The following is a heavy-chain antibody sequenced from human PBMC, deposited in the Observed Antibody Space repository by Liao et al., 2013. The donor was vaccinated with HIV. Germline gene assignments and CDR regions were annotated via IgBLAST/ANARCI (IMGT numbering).Heavy chain of an antibody. Sequence: QVQLQQWGAGLLKPSETLSLTCAVYGGSFSGYYWSWIRQPPGKGLEWIGEINHSGSTNYNPSLKSRVTISVDTSKNQFSLKLSSVTAADTAVYYCARVLIRGYSSPTRRWFDPWGPGEPWSPSPQ. V-gene: IGHV4-34*01. CDR1: GGSFSGYY. CDR3: ARVLIRGYSSPTRRWFDP. CDR2: INHSGST. D-gene: IGHD5-18*01. J-gene: IGHJ5*02.